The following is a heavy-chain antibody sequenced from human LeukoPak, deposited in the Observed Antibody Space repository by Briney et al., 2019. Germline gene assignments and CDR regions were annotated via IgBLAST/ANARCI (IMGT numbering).Heavy chain of an antibody. Sequence: ASVKVSCKASEYTFSNYYIHWVRQAPGQGLQWMGIINPSDGYTSYAQKFQGRVTMTRDTSISTAYMELSRLRSDDTAVYYCARVVEYYYDSSGYYGYWGQGTLVTVSS. J-gene: IGHJ4*02. D-gene: IGHD3-22*01. V-gene: IGHV1-46*01. CDR1: EYTFSNYY. CDR3: ARVVEYYYDSSGYYGY. CDR2: INPSDGYT.